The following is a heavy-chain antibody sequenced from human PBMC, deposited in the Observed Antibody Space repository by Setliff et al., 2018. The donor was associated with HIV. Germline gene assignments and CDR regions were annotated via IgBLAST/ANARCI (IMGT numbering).Heavy chain of an antibody. Sequence: PSETLSLTCSVSGDSVSSSPYYWSWIRQPAGKGLEWIGSIYYSGITYYNPSLKIRVTISVDTSKNQFSLKLTSVTAAHTAVYYCARLSGDYYYFDYWGQGTLVTVSS. CDR1: GDSVSSSPYY. V-gene: IGHV4-39*01. J-gene: IGHJ4*02. CDR2: IYYSGIT. D-gene: IGHD2-21*02. CDR3: ARLSGDYYYFDY.